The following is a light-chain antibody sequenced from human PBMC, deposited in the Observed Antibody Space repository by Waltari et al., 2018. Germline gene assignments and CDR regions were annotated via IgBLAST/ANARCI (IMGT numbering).Light chain of an antibody. CDR1: SGSIASNL. CDR2: EDN. V-gene: IGLV6-57*03. CDR3: QSYDTTTHWV. Sequence: NFMLTQPHSVSESPGKTRLLPCTRSSGSIASNLVQWSQQRPGSAPTTVIFEDNERPSGVPDRFSGSIDSSSNSASLTISGLRTEDEADYYCQSYDTTTHWVFGGGTKLTVL. J-gene: IGLJ3*02.